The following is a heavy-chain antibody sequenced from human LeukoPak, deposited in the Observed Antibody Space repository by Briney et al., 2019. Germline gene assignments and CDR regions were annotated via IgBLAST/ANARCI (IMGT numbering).Heavy chain of an antibody. Sequence: GGSLRLSCAASGFTFSSYGMHWVRQAPGKGLEWVAVISYDGSNKYYADSVKGRFTISRDNSKNTLYLQMNSLRAEDTAVYYCAKERSQGAGWSSGYPLDYWGQGTLVTVSS. CDR3: AKERSQGAGWSSGYPLDY. J-gene: IGHJ4*02. CDR1: GFTFSSYG. CDR2: ISYDGSNK. D-gene: IGHD3-22*01. V-gene: IGHV3-30*18.